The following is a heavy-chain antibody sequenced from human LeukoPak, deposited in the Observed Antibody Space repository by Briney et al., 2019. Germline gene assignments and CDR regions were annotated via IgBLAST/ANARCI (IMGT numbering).Heavy chain of an antibody. CDR2: MNPNSGNT. Sequence: GASVKVSCKASGYTFTSYDINWVRQATGQGLEWMGRMNPNSGNTGYPQKFQGRVTMTRNTSISTAYMELGSLRSEDTAVYYCARGIGFGESRDYWGQGTLVTVSS. D-gene: IGHD3-10*01. CDR1: GYTFTSYD. V-gene: IGHV1-8*01. CDR3: ARGIGFGESRDY. J-gene: IGHJ4*02.